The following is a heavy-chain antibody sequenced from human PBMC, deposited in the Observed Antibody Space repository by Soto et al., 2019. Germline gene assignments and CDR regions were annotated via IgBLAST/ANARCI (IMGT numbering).Heavy chain of an antibody. CDR1: GGSISSYY. D-gene: IGHD3-3*01. CDR2: IYYSGST. V-gene: IGHV4-59*01. CDR3: ARATYYDFWSGSYNWFDP. J-gene: IGHJ5*02. Sequence: SETLSLTCTVSGGSISSYYWSWIRQPPGKGLEWIGYIYYSGSTNYNPSLKSRVTISVDTSKNQFSLKLSSVTAADTAVYYCARATYYDFWSGSYNWFDPWGQGTLVTVSP.